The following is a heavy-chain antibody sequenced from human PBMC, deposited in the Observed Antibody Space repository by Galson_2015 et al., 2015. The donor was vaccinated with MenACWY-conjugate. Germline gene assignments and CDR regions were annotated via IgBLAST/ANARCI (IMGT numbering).Heavy chain of an antibody. Sequence: SLRLSCAASGFTFSSYSMNWVRQAPGKGLEWVSSISSSSSYIYYADSVKGRFTISRGNAKNSLYLQMNSLRAEDTAVYYCARDQEKLYGMDVWGQGTTVTVSS. CDR3: ARDQEKLYGMDV. V-gene: IGHV3-21*01. J-gene: IGHJ6*02. CDR1: GFTFSSYS. CDR2: ISSSSSYI.